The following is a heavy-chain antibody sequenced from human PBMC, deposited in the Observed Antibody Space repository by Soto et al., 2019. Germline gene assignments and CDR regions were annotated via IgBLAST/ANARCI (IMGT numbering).Heavy chain of an antibody. Sequence: QLQLQESGPGLVKPSETLSLICNVSGGSVGSSGHYWGWIRQAPGEGLEWIVSSYYSAGSYYNPSLNPRLTTSMDASTNQFSLTMTSVPTADTAVYYCARHTSRGYSSSWFFDDWGQGTLVTVSS. V-gene: IGHV4-39*01. CDR3: ARHTSRGYSSSWFFDD. CDR2: SYYSAGS. CDR1: GGSVGSSGHY. D-gene: IGHD2-2*01. J-gene: IGHJ4*02.